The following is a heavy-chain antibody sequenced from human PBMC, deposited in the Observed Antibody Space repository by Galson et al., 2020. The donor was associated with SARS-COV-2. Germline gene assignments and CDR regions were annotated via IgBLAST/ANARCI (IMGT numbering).Heavy chain of an antibody. J-gene: IGHJ5*02. V-gene: IGHV3-9*01. D-gene: IGHD4-17*01. CDR3: ARDLSYYGDYVSWFDP. Sequence: SLKISCAASGFTFDDYAMHWVRQAPGKGLEWVSGISWNSGSIGYADSVKGRFTISRDNAKNSLYLQMNSLRAEDTAVYYCARDLSYYGDYVSWFDPWGQGTLVTVSS. CDR1: GFTFDDYA. CDR2: ISWNSGSI.